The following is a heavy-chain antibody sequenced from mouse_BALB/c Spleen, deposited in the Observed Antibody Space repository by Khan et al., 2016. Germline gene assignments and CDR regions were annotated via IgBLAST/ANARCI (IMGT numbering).Heavy chain of an antibody. J-gene: IGHJ3*01. CDR1: GFNIKDTY. Sequence: VQLQQPGAELVKPGASVKLSCTASGFNIKDTYMHWVKQRPEQGLEWIGRIDPANGNTKYDPKFQGKATLTADTSSNRACLRLSSQTSEDTAVYYCAEAGGDPFAYWGQGTLVAVSA. V-gene: IGHV14-3*02. CDR2: IDPANGNT. D-gene: IGHD3-2*02. CDR3: AEAGGDPFAY.